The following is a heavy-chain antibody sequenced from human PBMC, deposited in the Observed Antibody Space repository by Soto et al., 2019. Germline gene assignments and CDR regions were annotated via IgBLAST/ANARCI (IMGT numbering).Heavy chain of an antibody. CDR2: IYYSGST. Sequence: SETLSLTCTVSGGSISSYYWSWIRQPPGKGLEWIGYIYYSGSTNYNPSLKSRVTISVDTSKNQFSLKLSSVTAADTAVYYCARDSTYITGTTRSDAFDIWGQGTMVTVSS. CDR3: ARDSTYITGTTRSDAFDI. V-gene: IGHV4-59*01. CDR1: GGSISSYY. D-gene: IGHD1-20*01. J-gene: IGHJ3*02.